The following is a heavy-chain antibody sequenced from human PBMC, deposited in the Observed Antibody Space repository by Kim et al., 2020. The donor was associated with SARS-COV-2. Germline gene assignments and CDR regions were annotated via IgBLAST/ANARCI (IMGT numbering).Heavy chain of an antibody. J-gene: IGHJ6*01. CDR1: GFTFSSYG. CDR2: IWYDGSNK. D-gene: IGHD3-22*01. CDR3: ARDGTNYYDSSAAAAYYYYGMDV. Sequence: GGSLRLSCAASGFTFSSYGMHWVRQAPGKGLEWVAGIWYDGSNKDYADSVKGRFTISRDNSKNTLYLQMNILRAEDTAVYYCARDGTNYYDSSAAAAYYYYGMDVWGQGTTVTVSS. V-gene: IGHV3-33*01.